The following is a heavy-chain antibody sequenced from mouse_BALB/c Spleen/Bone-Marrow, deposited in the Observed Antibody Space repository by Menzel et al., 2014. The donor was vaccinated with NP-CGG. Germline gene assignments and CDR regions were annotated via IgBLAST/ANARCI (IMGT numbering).Heavy chain of an antibody. CDR2: IDPANGNT. V-gene: IGHV14-3*02. Sequence: VQLKDSGAELVKPGASVKLSCTASGFNIKDTYMHWVKQRPEQGLEWIGRIDPANGNTKYDPKFQGKATITADTSSNTAYLQLSSLTSEGTAVYYCARSGYGSSLFAYWGQGTLVTVSA. J-gene: IGHJ3*01. D-gene: IGHD1-1*01. CDR1: GFNIKDTY. CDR3: ARSGYGSSLFAY.